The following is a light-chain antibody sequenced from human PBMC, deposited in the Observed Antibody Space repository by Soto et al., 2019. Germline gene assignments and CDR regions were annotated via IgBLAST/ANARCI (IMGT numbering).Light chain of an antibody. J-gene: IGKJ4*01. CDR1: HSLSKY. CDR2: DAS. V-gene: IGKV3-11*01. Sequence: EIVLTPSPGSLSLSPVEIATLSFMASHSLSKYLVWYQQKPGQAPRLLISDASKRATGIPARFSGSGSGTDFTLSISSLEPEDSAVYYCQQRSNWPVSCGGGTKGDI. CDR3: QQRSNWPVS.